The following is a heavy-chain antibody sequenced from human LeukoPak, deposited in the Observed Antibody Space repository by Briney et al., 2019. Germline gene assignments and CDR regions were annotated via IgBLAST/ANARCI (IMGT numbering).Heavy chain of an antibody. CDR1: GFTLSTYA. CDR2: ISDGGYTT. CDR3: TKEGPVNAIGDL. V-gene: IGHV3-23*01. Sequence: GGSLRLSCAASGFTLSTYAFSWVRQAPGKGLEWVSAISDGGYTTYYADSVKGRFTISRENSKNTLYLQISSLRADDTAVYYCTKEGPVNAIGDLWGQGTLVTVSS. J-gene: IGHJ5*02. D-gene: IGHD2-21*01.